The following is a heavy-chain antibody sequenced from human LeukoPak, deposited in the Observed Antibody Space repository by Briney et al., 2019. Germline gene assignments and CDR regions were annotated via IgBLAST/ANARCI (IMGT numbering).Heavy chain of an antibody. V-gene: IGHV4-4*02. CDR3: ARGKIRADWLDP. CDR2: IYHSGST. Sequence: SGTLSLTCAVSGGSISSSHWWSWVRQPPGKGLEWIGEIYHSGSTNYNPSLKSRVTISIDKSKNQLSLKLSSVTAADMAVYYCARGKIRADWLDPWGQGTLVTVSS. D-gene: IGHD6-13*01. CDR1: GGSISSSHW. J-gene: IGHJ5*02.